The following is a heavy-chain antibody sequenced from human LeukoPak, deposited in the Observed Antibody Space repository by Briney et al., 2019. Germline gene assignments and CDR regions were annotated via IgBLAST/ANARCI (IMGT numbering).Heavy chain of an antibody. CDR3: ARDQGIAARGDY. Sequence: ASVKVSCKASGYTFTCYYMHWVRQAPGQGLEWMGWINPNSGGTNYAQKFQGRVTMTRDTSISTAYMELSRLRSDDTAVYYCARDQGIAARGDYWGQGTLVTVSS. CDR1: GYTFTCYY. J-gene: IGHJ4*02. V-gene: IGHV1-2*02. D-gene: IGHD6-6*01. CDR2: INPNSGGT.